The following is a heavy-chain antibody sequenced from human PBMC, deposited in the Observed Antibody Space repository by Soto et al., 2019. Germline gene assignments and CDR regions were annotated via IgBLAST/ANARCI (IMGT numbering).Heavy chain of an antibody. Sequence: QVQLVQSGAEVKKPGASVKVSCKASGYTFTNYGINWVRQAPGQGLEWMGWISAYNGNTNYAQKVRGRVTMTTDTTTTTDYMQLRTLSSDDTAVYYCARVDNNGEQWTDYWGQGTLVTVSS. D-gene: IGHD6-19*01. J-gene: IGHJ4*02. CDR2: ISAYNGNT. V-gene: IGHV1-18*04. CDR1: GYTFTNYG. CDR3: ARVDNNGEQWTDY.